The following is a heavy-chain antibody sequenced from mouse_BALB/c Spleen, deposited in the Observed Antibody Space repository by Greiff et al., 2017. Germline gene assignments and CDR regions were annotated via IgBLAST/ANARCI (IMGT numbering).Heavy chain of an antibody. CDR2: IDPYNGGT. D-gene: IGHD2-10*02. J-gene: IGHJ4*01. V-gene: IGHV1S135*01. CDR1: GYSFTGYN. Sequence: EVQLQESGPELGKPGASVKISCKASGYSFTGYNMYWVKQSHRKSLEWIGYIDPYNGGTSYNQKSKGKATLTVDKSSSTAYMHLNSLTSEDSAIYYCARVWKVDYAMDYWGQGTSVTVSS. CDR3: ARVWKVDYAMDY.